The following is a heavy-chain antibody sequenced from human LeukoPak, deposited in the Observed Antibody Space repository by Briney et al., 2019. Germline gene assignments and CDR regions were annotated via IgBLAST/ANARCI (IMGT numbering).Heavy chain of an antibody. CDR2: IYYRGTT. D-gene: IGHD6-19*01. V-gene: IGHV4-34*01. J-gene: IGHJ4*02. CDR1: GGSFSDYY. Sequence: SETLSLTCAVYGGSFSDYYMSWLRQAPGKGLEWLGNIYYRGTTHYNPSLKSRVTLSVDTSKNQFSLRLTSVTAADTAMYYCARGVAVAGFGSWGQGTRVTVSS. CDR3: ARGVAVAGFGS.